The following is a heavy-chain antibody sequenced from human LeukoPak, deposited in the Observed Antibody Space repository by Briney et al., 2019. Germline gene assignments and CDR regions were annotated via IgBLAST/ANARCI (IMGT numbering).Heavy chain of an antibody. J-gene: IGHJ4*02. CDR1: GFTFSSYD. CDR3: ARGGYSGYDF. V-gene: IGHV3-23*01. CDR2: ISGSGGST. Sequence: GGSLRLSCAASGFTFSSYDMSWVRQAPGKGLEWVSSISGSGGSTYYADSVKGRCTISRDNAENSLFLHMHSLRAEDTAVYYCARGGYSGYDFWGQGTLVTVSS. D-gene: IGHD5-12*01.